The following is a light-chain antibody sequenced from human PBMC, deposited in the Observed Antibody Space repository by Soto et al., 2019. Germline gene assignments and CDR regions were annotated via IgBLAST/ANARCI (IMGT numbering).Light chain of an antibody. J-gene: IGLJ2*01. CDR3: ATWDDSLYALV. V-gene: IGLV1-44*01. Sequence: QAVVTQPHSASGTPGQGVTISCSGSSSNIGSNIVKWYQQIPGTAPKLLIYSNYERPSGVPDRFTGSKSGTSASLAISGLQSEDEADYYCATWDDSLYALVFGGGTKLTVL. CDR2: SNY. CDR1: SSNIGSNI.